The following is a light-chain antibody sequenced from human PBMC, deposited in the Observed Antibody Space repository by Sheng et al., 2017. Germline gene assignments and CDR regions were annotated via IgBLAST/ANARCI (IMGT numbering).Light chain of an antibody. CDR2: TAS. Sequence: DIQMTQSPSSLSASVGDRVTITCRASQNINSFLNWYQLKPGKAPNLLIYTASSLQSGVPARFSGSASGTDFTLTISSLQPEDFATYYCQQTYTTPVTFGGGTKVEI. CDR1: QNINSF. J-gene: IGKJ4*01. CDR3: QQTYTTPVT. V-gene: IGKV1-39*01.